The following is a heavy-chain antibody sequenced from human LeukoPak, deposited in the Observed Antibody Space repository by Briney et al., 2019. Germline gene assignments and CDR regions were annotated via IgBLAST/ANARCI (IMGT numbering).Heavy chain of an antibody. D-gene: IGHD5-24*01. CDR1: GLTFSNAW. V-gene: IGHV3-15*01. CDR2: IKSKTDGGTT. J-gene: IGHJ5*02. Sequence: GGSLRLSCAASGLTFSNAWMSWVRQAPGKGLEWVGRIKSKTDGGTTDYAAPVKGRFTISRDDPKNTLYLQMNSLKTEDTAVYYCTTSGRDGYNWEDWFDPWGQGTLVTVSS. CDR3: TTSGRDGYNWEDWFDP.